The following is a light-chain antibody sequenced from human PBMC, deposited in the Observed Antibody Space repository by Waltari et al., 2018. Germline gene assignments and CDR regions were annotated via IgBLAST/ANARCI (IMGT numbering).Light chain of an antibody. CDR2: DVS. Sequence: QSALTQPASVSGSPGQSITLSCTGTSSDVGCYNHVSWYQQHPGKAPKVMIYDVSNRPSGVSNRFSGSKSGNTASLTISGLQGEDEADYYCSSYTSSSTLAVFGGGTKLTVL. V-gene: IGLV2-14*01. J-gene: IGLJ3*02. CDR3: SSYTSSSTLAV. CDR1: SSDVGCYNH.